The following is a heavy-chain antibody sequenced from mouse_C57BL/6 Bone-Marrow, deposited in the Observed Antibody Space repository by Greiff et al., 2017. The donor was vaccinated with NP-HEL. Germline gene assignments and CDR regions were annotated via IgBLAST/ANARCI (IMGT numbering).Heavy chain of an antibody. Sequence: DVKLVESGGGLVQPKGSLKLSCAASGFSFNTYAMNWVRQAPGKGLEWVARIRSKSNNYATYYADSVKDRFTISRDDSESMLYLQMNNLKTEDTAIYYCVSYYDGYFAYWGQGTLVTVSA. D-gene: IGHD2-3*01. CDR2: IRSKSNNYAT. CDR1: GFSFNTYA. CDR3: VSYYDGYFAY. J-gene: IGHJ3*01. V-gene: IGHV10-1*01.